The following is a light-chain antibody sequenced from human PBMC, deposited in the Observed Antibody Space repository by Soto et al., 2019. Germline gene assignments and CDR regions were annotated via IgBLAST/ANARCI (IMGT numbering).Light chain of an antibody. CDR1: SSDVGGYNY. CDR2: EVT. J-gene: IGLJ1*01. V-gene: IGLV2-14*01. CDR3: SSYTSSTSYV. Sequence: QSVLTQPASVSGSPGQSITMSCIGTSSDVGGYNYVSWYQQHPGKAPKLMIYEVTNRPSGVSNRFSGSKSGNTASLTISGLQAEDEADYYCSSYTSSTSYVFGTGTKVTVL.